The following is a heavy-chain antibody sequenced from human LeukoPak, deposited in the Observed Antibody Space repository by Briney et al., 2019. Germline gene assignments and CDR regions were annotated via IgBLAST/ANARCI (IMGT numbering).Heavy chain of an antibody. Sequence: SETLSLTCAVYGGSFSGYYWSWIRQPPGKGLEWIGEINHSGNTYYNPSLKSRVTISVDTSKNQFSLKLSSVTAADTAVYYCARRGSSTSCYTLWGQGTLVTVSS. V-gene: IGHV4-34*01. D-gene: IGHD2-2*02. J-gene: IGHJ4*02. CDR2: INHSGNT. CDR1: GGSFSGYY. CDR3: ARRGSSTSCYTL.